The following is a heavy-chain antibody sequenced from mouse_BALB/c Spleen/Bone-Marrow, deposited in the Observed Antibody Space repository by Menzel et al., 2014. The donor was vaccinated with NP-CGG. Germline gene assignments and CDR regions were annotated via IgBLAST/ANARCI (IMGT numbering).Heavy chain of an antibody. CDR1: GYSFTGYF. D-gene: IGHD2-4*01. V-gene: IGHV1-37*01. CDR2: INPYNGDT. Sequence: EVMLVESGPELVKPGASVKISCKASGYSFTGYFMNWVKQSHGKSLEWIGRINPYNGDTFYNQKFKGKATLTVDKSSSTAHMELLSLTSEDSAVYYCGKVYDYDGWYFDVWGAGTTVTVSS. CDR3: GKVYDYDGWYFDV. J-gene: IGHJ1*01.